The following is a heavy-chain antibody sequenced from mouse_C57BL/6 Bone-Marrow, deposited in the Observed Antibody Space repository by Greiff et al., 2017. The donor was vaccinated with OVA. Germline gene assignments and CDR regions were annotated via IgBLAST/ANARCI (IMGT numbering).Heavy chain of an antibody. CDR2: IYPGSGST. CDR1: GYTFTSYW. D-gene: IGHD1-1*01. CDR3: AKPYYGSSYWYCDV. Sequence: QVQLQQPGAELVKPGASVKMSCKASGYTFTSYWITWVKQRPGQGLEWIGDIYPGSGSTNYNEKFKSKATLTVDTSSSTAYMQLSSLTSEDSAVYYCAKPYYGSSYWYCDVWGTGTTVTVSS. V-gene: IGHV1-55*01. J-gene: IGHJ1*03.